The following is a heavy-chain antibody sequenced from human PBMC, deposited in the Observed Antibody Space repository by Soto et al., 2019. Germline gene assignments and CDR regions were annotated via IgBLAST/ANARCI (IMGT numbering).Heavy chain of an antibody. CDR2: IIPILGIA. V-gene: IGHV1-69*04. CDR3: ARQDRSSSWFDY. Sequence: ASVKVSCKASGGTFSSYAISWVRQAPGQGLEWMGRIIPILGIANYAQKFQGRVTITADKSTSTAYMELSSLRSEDTAVYYCARQDRSSSWFDYWGQGTLVTVSS. D-gene: IGHD6-13*01. CDR1: GGTFSSYA. J-gene: IGHJ4*02.